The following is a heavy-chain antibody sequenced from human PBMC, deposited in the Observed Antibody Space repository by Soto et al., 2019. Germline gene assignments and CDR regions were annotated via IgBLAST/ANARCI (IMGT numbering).Heavy chain of an antibody. J-gene: IGHJ4*02. V-gene: IGHV3-30*18. D-gene: IGHD3-3*01. CDR1: GFTFSSYG. CDR2: ISYDGSNK. CDR3: AKSPYDFWSGSPWGHLNY. Sequence: QVQLVESGGGVVQPGRSLRLSCAASGFTFSSYGMHWVRQAPGKGLEWVAVISYDGSNKYYADSVKGRFTISRDNSKNTLYLQMNSLRAEDTAVYYCAKSPYDFWSGSPWGHLNYWGQGTLVTVSS.